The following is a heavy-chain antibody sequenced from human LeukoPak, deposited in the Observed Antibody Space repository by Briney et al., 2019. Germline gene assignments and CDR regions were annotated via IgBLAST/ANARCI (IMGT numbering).Heavy chain of an antibody. CDR3: ARARSGKWGFDY. Sequence: PSETLSLTCAVSGGSISSSNWWSWDRQPPGKGLEWMGEIYHSGSTNYNPSLKSRVTISVDTSNNQFSLKLSSVTAADTAVYYCARARSGKWGFDYWGQGTLVTVSS. CDR1: GGSISSSNW. J-gene: IGHJ4*02. V-gene: IGHV4-4*02. CDR2: IYHSGST. D-gene: IGHD1-26*01.